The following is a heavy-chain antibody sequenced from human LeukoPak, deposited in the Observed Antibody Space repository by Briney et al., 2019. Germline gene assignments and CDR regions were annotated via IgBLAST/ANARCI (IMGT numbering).Heavy chain of an antibody. V-gene: IGHV7-4-1*01. CDR1: GYTFTSYV. Sequence: ASVKVSCKASGYTFTSYVINWVRQAPGQGLEWRGWINTNTGNPTFAQVFTGRCALSLDTSVSTAYLQIYSLKAENTAVDYCSRAPNIVVVPAEDWGQGTLVTVSS. J-gene: IGHJ4*02. CDR3: SRAPNIVVVPAED. D-gene: IGHD2-2*01. CDR2: INTNTGNP.